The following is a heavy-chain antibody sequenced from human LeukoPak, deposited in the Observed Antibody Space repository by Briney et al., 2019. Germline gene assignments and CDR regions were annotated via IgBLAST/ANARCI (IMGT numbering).Heavy chain of an antibody. Sequence: GSLRLSCTASGFTFGDYAMSWVRQAPGKGLEWIGSIYHSGSTYYNPSLKSRVTISVDTSKNQFSLKLSSVTAADTAVYYCARGHRTGHFDYWGQGTLVTVSS. CDR3: ARGHRTGHFDY. D-gene: IGHD3/OR15-3a*01. J-gene: IGHJ4*02. CDR2: IYHSGST. CDR1: GFTFGDYA. V-gene: IGHV4-38-2*02.